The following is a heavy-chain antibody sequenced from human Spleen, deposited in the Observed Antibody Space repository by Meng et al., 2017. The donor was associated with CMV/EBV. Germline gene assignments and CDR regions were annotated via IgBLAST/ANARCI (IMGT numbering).Heavy chain of an antibody. V-gene: IGHV3-21*01. D-gene: IGHD2-2*01. J-gene: IGHJ5*02. CDR3: AREAEIVVPADKLYNWFDP. CDR1: GFTFSSYS. CDR2: ISSSSSYI. Sequence: GESLKISCAASGFTFSSYSMNWVRQAPGKGLEWVSSISSSSSYIYYADSVKGRFTISRDNAKNSLYLQMNSLRAEDTAVYYCAREAEIVVPADKLYNWFDPWGQGTLVTVSS.